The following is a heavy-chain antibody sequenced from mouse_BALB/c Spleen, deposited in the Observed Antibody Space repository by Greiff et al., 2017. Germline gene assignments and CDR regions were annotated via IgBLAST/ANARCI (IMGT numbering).Heavy chain of an antibody. J-gene: IGHJ2*01. CDR2: IYPGDGDT. CDR1: GYTFTSYW. Sequence: QVQLQQSGAELARPGASVKLSCKASGYTFTSYWMQWVKQRPGQGLEWIGAIYPGDGDTRYTQKFKGKATLTADKSSSTAYMQLSSLASEDSAVYYCARESSRRYDYWGQGTTLTVSS. V-gene: IGHV1-87*01. D-gene: IGHD2-14*01. CDR3: ARESSRRYDY.